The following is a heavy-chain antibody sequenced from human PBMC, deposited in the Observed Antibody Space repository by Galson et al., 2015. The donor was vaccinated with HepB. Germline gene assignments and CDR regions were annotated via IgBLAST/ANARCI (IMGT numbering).Heavy chain of an antibody. D-gene: IGHD2/OR15-2a*01. V-gene: IGHV3-33*01. J-gene: IGHJ4*02. CDR1: GFTFSSYG. Sequence: SLRLSCAASGFTFSSYGMHWVRQAPGKGLEWVAVIWYDGNNKYYRDSVKGRFTISRDNSKNTRYLQMNSLRAEDTAVYYCASGYQVLLIDHWGQGTLVTVSS. CDR2: IWYDGNNK. CDR3: ASGYQVLLIDH.